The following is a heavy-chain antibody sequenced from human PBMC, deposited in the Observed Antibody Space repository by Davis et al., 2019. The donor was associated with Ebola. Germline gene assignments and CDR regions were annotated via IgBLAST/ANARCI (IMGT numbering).Heavy chain of an antibody. D-gene: IGHD3-10*01. V-gene: IGHV3-30-3*01. CDR2: ISYDGSNK. J-gene: IGHJ5*02. CDR1: GFTFSSYA. CDR3: ARDNSQLLWFGESIDNWFDP. Sequence: GGSLRLSCAASGFTFSSYAMHWVRQAPGKGLEWVAVISYDGSNKYYADSVKGRFTISRDNSKDTLYLQMNSLRAEDTAVYYCARDNSQLLWFGESIDNWFDPWGQGTLVTVSS.